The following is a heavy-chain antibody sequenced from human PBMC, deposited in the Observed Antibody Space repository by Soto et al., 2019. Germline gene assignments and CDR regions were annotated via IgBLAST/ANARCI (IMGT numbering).Heavy chain of an antibody. Sequence: QVQLQESGPGLVKPSETLSLTCTVSGGSISSYYWSWVRQPPGKGLEWIGYIYYSGSTNYNPSLKSRVTLQVDTSKNQFSLKLSSATAADTAVYYWASRYGSCFDYWGPVTLVTVSS. CDR2: IYYSGST. D-gene: IGHD5-18*01. CDR3: ASRYGSCFDY. CDR1: GGSISSYY. V-gene: IGHV4-59*08. J-gene: IGHJ4*02.